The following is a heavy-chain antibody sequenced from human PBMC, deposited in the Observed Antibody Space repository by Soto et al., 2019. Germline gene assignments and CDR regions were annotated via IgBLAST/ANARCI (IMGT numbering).Heavy chain of an antibody. CDR3: AREGKYSGSSFGP. J-gene: IGHJ5*02. Sequence: GASVKVSCKASGYTFTGYYMHWVRQAPGQGLEWMGWINPNSGGTNYAQKFQGWVTMTRDTSISTAYMELSRLRSDDTAVYYCAREGKYSGSSFGPWGQGTLVTVSS. V-gene: IGHV1-2*04. CDR1: GYTFTGYY. CDR2: INPNSGGT. D-gene: IGHD1-26*01.